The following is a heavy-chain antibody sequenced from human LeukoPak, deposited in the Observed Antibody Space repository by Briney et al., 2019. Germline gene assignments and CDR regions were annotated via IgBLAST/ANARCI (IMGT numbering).Heavy chain of an antibody. CDR1: GFTFSSYW. CDR2: FLSDGSRT. CDR3: ARVGDYGSGFDF. J-gene: IGHJ4*02. Sequence: PGGSLRLSCAASGFTFSSYWMRWVRQGPGKGLVWVSRFLSDGSRTTYADSVKGRFTISGDNAKNTLYLQMNSLRAEDTAVYYCARVGDYGSGFDFWGQGTLVTVSS. V-gene: IGHV3-74*01. D-gene: IGHD3-10*01.